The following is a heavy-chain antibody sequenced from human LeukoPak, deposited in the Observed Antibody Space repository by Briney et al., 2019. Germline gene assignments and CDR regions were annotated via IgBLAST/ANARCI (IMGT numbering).Heavy chain of an antibody. CDR3: ARGVRMVRGVIKGFDY. CDR1: GGSISSYY. D-gene: IGHD3-10*01. V-gene: IGHV4-4*07. J-gene: IGHJ4*02. Sequence: TSETLSLTCTVSGGSISSYYWSWIRQPAGKGLEWIGRIYTSGSTNYNPSLKSRVTMSVDTSKNQFSLKLSSVTAADTAVYYCARGVRMVRGVIKGFDYWGQGTLVTVSS. CDR2: IYTSGST.